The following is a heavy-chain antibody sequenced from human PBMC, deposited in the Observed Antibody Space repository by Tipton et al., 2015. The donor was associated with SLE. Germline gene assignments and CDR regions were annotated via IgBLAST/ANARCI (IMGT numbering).Heavy chain of an antibody. CDR2: ISFDGSNK. V-gene: IGHV3-30*18. Sequence: SLRLSCAASGFTFSSNAMYWVRQAPGKGLEWVAVISFDGSNKYSADSVKGRFTIPRDNSKNTLYLQMNSLRPEDTAVYYCAKNYLNFGTNDWYFDFWVRGSLVTVSS. CDR1: GFTFSSNA. J-gene: IGHJ2*01. D-gene: IGHD3-3*02. CDR3: AKNYLNFGTNDWYFDF.